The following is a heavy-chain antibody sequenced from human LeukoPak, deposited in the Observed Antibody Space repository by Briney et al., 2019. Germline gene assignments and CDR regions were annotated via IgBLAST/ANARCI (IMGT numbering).Heavy chain of an antibody. V-gene: IGHV4-59*08. CDR1: GGSISSYY. CDR2: IYYSGST. CDR3: ARHERDASLDHAFDI. J-gene: IGHJ3*02. D-gene: IGHD5-24*01. Sequence: PSETLSLTCTVSGGSISSYYWSWIRQPPGKGLEWIGYIYYSGSTSYNPSLKSRVTISVDTSKNQLSLMLSSVTAADTAVYYCARHERDASLDHAFDIWGQGTMVTVSS.